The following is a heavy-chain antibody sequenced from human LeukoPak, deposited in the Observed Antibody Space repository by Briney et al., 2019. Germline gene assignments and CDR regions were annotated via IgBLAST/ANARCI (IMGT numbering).Heavy chain of an antibody. CDR2: ISSSSSYI. CDR3: ARGRDGYPDY. CDR1: GFTFSSYS. Sequence: GGSLTLSCAASGFTFSSYSMNWVRQAPGKGLEWVSSISSSSSYIYYADSVKGRFTISRDNAKNSLYLQMNSLRAEDTAVYDCARGRDGYPDYWGQGTLVTVSS. V-gene: IGHV3-21*01. J-gene: IGHJ4*02. D-gene: IGHD5-24*01.